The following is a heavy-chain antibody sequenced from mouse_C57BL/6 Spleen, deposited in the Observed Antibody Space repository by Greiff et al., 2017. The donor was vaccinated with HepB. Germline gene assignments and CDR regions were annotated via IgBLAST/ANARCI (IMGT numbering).Heavy chain of an antibody. D-gene: IGHD1-1*01. Sequence: EVKLVESGGGLVKPGGSLKLSCAASGFTFSSYAMSWVRQTPEKRLEWVATISDGGSYTYYPDNVKGRFTISRDNAKNNLYLQMSHLKSEDTAMYYCARGFTTVVAFDYWGQGTTLTVSS. CDR1: GFTFSSYA. V-gene: IGHV5-4*03. J-gene: IGHJ2*01. CDR2: ISDGGSYT. CDR3: ARGFTTVVAFDY.